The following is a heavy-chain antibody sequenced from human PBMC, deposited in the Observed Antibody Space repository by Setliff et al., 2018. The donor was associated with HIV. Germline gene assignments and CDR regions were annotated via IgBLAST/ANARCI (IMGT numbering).Heavy chain of an antibody. CDR3: ARGPPGSSIGRYVGY. CDR1: GGSFSGFY. Sequence: PSETLSLTCAVYGGSFSGFYWNWIRQPPGKGLEWIGEINHSGSTNYNPSLKSRVTISVDTSKNQFSLRLSSVIAADTAVYYCARGPPGSSIGRYVGYWGQGTLVTVSS. J-gene: IGHJ4*02. D-gene: IGHD6-19*01. CDR2: INHSGST. V-gene: IGHV4-34*01.